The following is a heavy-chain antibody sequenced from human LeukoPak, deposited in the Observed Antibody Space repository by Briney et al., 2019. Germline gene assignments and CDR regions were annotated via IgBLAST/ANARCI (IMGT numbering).Heavy chain of an antibody. Sequence: ASVKVSCKASGYTFTSYGISWVRQAPGQGFEWMGWISAYNGNTNYAQKLQGRVTMTTDTSTSTAYMELRSLRSDDTAVYYCAREEGIVVVPAANPALVGFDPWGQGTLVTVSS. D-gene: IGHD2-2*01. CDR2: ISAYNGNT. J-gene: IGHJ5*02. CDR3: AREEGIVVVPAANPALVGFDP. V-gene: IGHV1-18*01. CDR1: GYTFTSYG.